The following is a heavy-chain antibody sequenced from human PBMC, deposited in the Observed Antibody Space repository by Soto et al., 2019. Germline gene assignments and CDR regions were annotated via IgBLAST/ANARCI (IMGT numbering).Heavy chain of an antibody. CDR2: VNPSDGST. J-gene: IGHJ5*02. CDR3: AVEVIAAPEGWFDP. V-gene: IGHV1-46*01. D-gene: IGHD6-13*01. CDR1: GYIFTAYS. Sequence: ASVKVSCKASGYIFTAYSMHWVRRAPGQGLQWMGWVNPSDGSTNYAQKLQGRVTLTTDTSTSTAYMELRSLRSEDTAVYYCAVEVIAAPEGWFDPWGQGTLVTVSS.